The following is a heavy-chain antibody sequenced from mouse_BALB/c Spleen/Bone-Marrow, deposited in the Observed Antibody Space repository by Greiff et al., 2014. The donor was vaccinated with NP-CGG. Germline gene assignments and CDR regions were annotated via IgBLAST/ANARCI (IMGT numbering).Heavy chain of an antibody. CDR2: IYPPDSYT. V-gene: IGHV1-69*02. CDR3: TRGYYGSSYDY. CDR1: GYTFTSYW. J-gene: IGHJ2*01. D-gene: IGHD1-1*01. Sequence: QVQLQQSGAELVRPGASVKLSCKASGYTFTSYWINWVKQRPGQGLEWIGNIYPPDSYTNYNQKFKDKATLTVDKSSSTAYMQLSSPTSEDSAVYYCTRGYYGSSYDYWGQGTTLTVSS.